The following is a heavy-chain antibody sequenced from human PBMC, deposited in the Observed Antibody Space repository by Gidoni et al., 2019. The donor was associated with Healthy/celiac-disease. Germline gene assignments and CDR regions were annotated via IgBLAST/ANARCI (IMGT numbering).Heavy chain of an antibody. Sequence: QVQLQESGPGLVKPSETLSLTCTVSGGSVSSGSYYWSWIRQPPGKGLEWIGYIYYSGSTNYNPSLKSRVTISVDTSKNQFSLKLSSVTAADTAVYYCARTIRYSSGSGRIRYWGQGTLVTVSS. CDR3: ARTIRYSSGSGRIRY. V-gene: IGHV4-61*01. D-gene: IGHD6-19*01. CDR2: IYYSGST. J-gene: IGHJ4*02. CDR1: GGSVSSGSYY.